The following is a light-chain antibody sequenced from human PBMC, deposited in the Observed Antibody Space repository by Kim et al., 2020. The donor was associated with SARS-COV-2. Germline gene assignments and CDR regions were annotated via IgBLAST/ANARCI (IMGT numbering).Light chain of an antibody. Sequence: QSALTQPASVSGSPGQSITISCTGTSSDVGGYSYVSWFQKHPVKAPTLLIYDVTNRPSGVSNRFSGSKSGNTASLTISGLQAEDEADYYCSSNTSSNTLVFGGGTQLTVL. V-gene: IGLV2-14*03. CDR2: DVT. CDR1: SSDVGGYSY. CDR3: SSNTSSNTLV. J-gene: IGLJ3*02.